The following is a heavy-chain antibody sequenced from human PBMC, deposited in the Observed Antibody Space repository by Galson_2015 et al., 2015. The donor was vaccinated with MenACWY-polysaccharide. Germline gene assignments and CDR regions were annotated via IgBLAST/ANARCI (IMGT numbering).Heavy chain of an antibody. CDR2: ISGSGFSI. D-gene: IGHD6-13*01. CDR3: AKNTSQAAGSAPYYYGLDV. Sequence: SLRLSCAVSEITFNTYAMTWVRQAPGKGLEWVATISGSGFSIHHADSVKGRFTISRDNSKNTVFLLMNNPKAADTAVYYCAKNTSQAAGSAPYYYGLDVWGLGTTVTVSS. J-gene: IGHJ6*02. CDR1: EITFNTYA. V-gene: IGHV3-23*01.